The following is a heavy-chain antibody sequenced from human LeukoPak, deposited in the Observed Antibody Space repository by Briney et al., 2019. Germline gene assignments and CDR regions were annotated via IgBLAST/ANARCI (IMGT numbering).Heavy chain of an antibody. Sequence: SETLSLTCTVSGGSISSSSYYWGWIRQPPGKGLEWIGSIYYSGSTYYNPSLKSRVTMSVDTSKNQFSLKLNSVTAADTAVYYCARLRWDAFDTWGQGTMVTVSS. CDR1: GGSISSSSYY. D-gene: IGHD4-23*01. CDR3: ARLRWDAFDT. CDR2: IYYSGST. V-gene: IGHV4-39*01. J-gene: IGHJ3*02.